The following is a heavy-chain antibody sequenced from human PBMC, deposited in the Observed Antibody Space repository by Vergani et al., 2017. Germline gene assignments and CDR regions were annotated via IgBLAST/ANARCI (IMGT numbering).Heavy chain of an antibody. Sequence: QLQLQESGPGLVKPSATLSLTCSVSGASIRSSNYYCGWIRQPPGKGLEWIASNYYSGSTYYNPSLKSRVTISVDTSKNQFSLKLSSVTAADTAVYFCARHSTVEWLVKLGWIDPWGQGILVTVSS. D-gene: IGHD6-19*01. CDR3: ARHSTVEWLVKLGWIDP. J-gene: IGHJ5*02. CDR1: GASIRSSNYY. V-gene: IGHV4-39*01. CDR2: NYYSGST.